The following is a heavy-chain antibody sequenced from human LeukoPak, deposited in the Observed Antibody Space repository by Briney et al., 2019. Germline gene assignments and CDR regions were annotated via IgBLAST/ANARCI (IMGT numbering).Heavy chain of an antibody. Sequence: ATVKISCKVSGYTFTDYYMHWVRQAPGQGLEWMGWINPNSGGTNYAQKFQGRVTMTRDTSISTAYMELSRLRSDDTAVYYCARDETYYDYVWGSYRPYYFDYWGQGTLVTVSS. CDR2: INPNSGGT. CDR1: GYTFTDYY. CDR3: ARDETYYDYVWGSYRPYYFDY. D-gene: IGHD3-16*02. J-gene: IGHJ4*02. V-gene: IGHV1-2*02.